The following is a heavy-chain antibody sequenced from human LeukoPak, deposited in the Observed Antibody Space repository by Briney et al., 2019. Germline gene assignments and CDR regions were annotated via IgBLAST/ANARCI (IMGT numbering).Heavy chain of an antibody. D-gene: IGHD3-22*01. Sequence: GGSLRLSCAASGFTFSSYAMRWVRQAPGKGLEWVSSISDSGDNTYYADSVKGRFTISRDNSKNTLYLLMNSLRAEDTAVYYCAKSAAWYDSSRLAGRDYWGQGTLVTVSS. CDR2: ISDSGDNT. J-gene: IGHJ4*02. CDR1: GFTFSSYA. CDR3: AKSAAWYDSSRLAGRDY. V-gene: IGHV3-23*01.